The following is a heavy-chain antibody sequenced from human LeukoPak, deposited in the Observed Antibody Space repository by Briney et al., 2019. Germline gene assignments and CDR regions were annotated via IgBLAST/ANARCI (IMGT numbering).Heavy chain of an antibody. CDR2: ISYDGSNK. J-gene: IGHJ6*02. V-gene: IGHV3-30*04. Sequence: GGSLRLSCAASGFTFSSYAMHWVRQAPGKGLEWVAVISYDGSNKYYADSVKGRFTISRDNSKNTLYLQMNSLRAEDTAVYYCARDSSSSWYGIPGGWGYYGMDVWGQGTTVTVSS. CDR1: GFTFSSYA. CDR3: ARDSSSSWYGIPGGWGYYGMDV. D-gene: IGHD6-13*01.